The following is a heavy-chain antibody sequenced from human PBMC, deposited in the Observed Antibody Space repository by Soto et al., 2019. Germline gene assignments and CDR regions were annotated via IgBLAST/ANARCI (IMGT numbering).Heavy chain of an antibody. CDR1: GGTFSSYT. D-gene: IGHD3-10*01. Sequence: SVKVSFKASGGTFSSYTISLVRHSPGQGLEWMGRIIPILGIANYAQKFQGRVTITADKSTSTAYMELSSLRSEDTTVYYCARDAQLWFNAFDIWGQGTMVTVSS. V-gene: IGHV1-69*04. J-gene: IGHJ3*02. CDR3: ARDAQLWFNAFDI. CDR2: IIPILGIA.